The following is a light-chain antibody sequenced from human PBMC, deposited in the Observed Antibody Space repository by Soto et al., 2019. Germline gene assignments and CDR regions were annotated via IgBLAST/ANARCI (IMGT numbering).Light chain of an antibody. CDR3: QQYNSYPIT. J-gene: IGKJ5*01. CDR1: QIIDTW. CDR2: KAS. V-gene: IGKV1-5*03. Sequence: DIQMTQSPSILSASVGDRITIACRASQIIDTWLAWYQQKPGKAPKLLIYKASSLESGVPSRFSGSGSGTEFTLTISSLQPDDFATYYCQQYNSYPITFGQGTRLEIK.